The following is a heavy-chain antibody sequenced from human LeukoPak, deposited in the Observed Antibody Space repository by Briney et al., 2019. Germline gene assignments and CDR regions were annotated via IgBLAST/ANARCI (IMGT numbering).Heavy chain of an antibody. CDR1: GFTFSSYG. V-gene: IGHV3-33*06. CDR2: IWYDGSNK. Sequence: GGSLRLSCAASGFTFSSYGMHWVRQAPGKGLEWVAVIWYDGSNKYYADSVKGRFTISRDNSKNTLYQQMNSLRAEDTAVYYCAKDRVLEAPPRSLCDYWGQGTLVTVSS. D-gene: IGHD3-10*01. J-gene: IGHJ4*02. CDR3: AKDRVLEAPPRSLCDY.